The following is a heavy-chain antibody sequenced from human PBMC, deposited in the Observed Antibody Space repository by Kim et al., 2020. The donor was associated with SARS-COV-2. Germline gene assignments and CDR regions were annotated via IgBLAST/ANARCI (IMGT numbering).Heavy chain of an antibody. CDR2: IYYSGST. V-gene: IGHV4-59*01. J-gene: IGHJ6*01. Sequence: SETLSLTCTVSGGSISSYYWSWIRQPPGKGLEWIGYIYYSGSTNYNPSLKSRVTISVDTSKNQFSLKLSSVTAADTAVYYCASSYYDILTGYAPPYYYYG. CDR1: GGSISSYY. D-gene: IGHD3-9*01. CDR3: ASSYYDILTGYAPPYYYYG.